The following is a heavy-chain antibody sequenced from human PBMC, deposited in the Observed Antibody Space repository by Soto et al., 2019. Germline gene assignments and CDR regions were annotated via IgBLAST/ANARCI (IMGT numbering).Heavy chain of an antibody. J-gene: IGHJ4*02. CDR2: IIPIFGTA. CDR3: ARSGIAAAGTLGY. V-gene: IGHV1-69*05. Sequence: ASVKVSCEASGGTFSSYAISWVRQAPGQGLEWMGGIIPIFGTASYAQKFQGRVTMTRDTSTSTVYMELSSLRSEDTAVYYCARSGIAAAGTLGYWGQGTLVPVSS. CDR1: GGTFSSYA. D-gene: IGHD6-13*01.